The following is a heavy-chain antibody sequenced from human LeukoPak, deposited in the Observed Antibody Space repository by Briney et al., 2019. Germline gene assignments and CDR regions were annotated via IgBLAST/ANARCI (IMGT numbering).Heavy chain of an antibody. V-gene: IGHV4-39*01. D-gene: IGHD7-27*01. CDR1: GGSISSSSYY. CDR2: IYYSGST. J-gene: IGHJ3*02. Sequence: PSGTLSLTCTVSGGSISSSSYYWGWLRQPPGKGLEWIGSIYYSGSTYYNPSLKSRVTISVDTSKNQFSLKLSSVTAADTAVYYCARLLLGIRAFDIWGQGTMVTVSS. CDR3: ARLLLGIRAFDI.